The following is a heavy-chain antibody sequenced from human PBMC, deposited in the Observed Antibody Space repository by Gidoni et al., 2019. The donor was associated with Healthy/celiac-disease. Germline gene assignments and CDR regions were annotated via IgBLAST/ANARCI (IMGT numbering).Heavy chain of an antibody. D-gene: IGHD3-22*01. CDR2: INPSGGST. CDR1: GYTFTSYY. Sequence: QVQLVQSGAEVKKPGASVKVSCKASGYTFTSYYMHWVRQAPGQGLEWMGIINPSGGSTSYAQKFQGRVTMTRDTSTSTVYMELSSLRSEDTAVYYCAKNEGYYDSSGASDYYYGMDVWGQGTTVTVSS. V-gene: IGHV1-46*01. CDR3: AKNEGYYDSSGASDYYYGMDV. J-gene: IGHJ6*02.